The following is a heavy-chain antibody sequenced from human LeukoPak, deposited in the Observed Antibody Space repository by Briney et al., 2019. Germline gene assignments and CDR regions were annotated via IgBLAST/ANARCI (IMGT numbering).Heavy chain of an antibody. J-gene: IGHJ5*02. D-gene: IGHD3-3*01. CDR3: ARSVSPNWSGYFWFDP. CDR2: IYTGGST. CDR1: GGSITSYY. V-gene: IGHV4-4*09. Sequence: SETLSLTCTVSGGSITSYYWNWIRQPPGKGLEWIGYIYTGGSTFYNPSLKSRATTSVDTSKNQCSLKLNSVTAADTAIYYCARSVSPNWSGYFWFDPWGQGTLVTVSS.